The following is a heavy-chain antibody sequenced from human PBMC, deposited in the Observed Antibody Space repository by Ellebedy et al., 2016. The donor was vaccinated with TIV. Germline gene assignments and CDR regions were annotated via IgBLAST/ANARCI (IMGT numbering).Heavy chain of an antibody. CDR2: IKQDGSEK. CDR3: ARLADLWFGEIFD. Sequence: GESLKISCAASGFTFSRYWMKWVRQAPGKGLEWVANIKQDGSEKYYVDSVKGRFTISRDNAKHSLYLEMSSLRVEDTAVYYCARLADLWFGEIFDWGQGTLVTVSS. CDR1: GFTFSRYW. D-gene: IGHD3-10*01. J-gene: IGHJ4*02. V-gene: IGHV3-7*01.